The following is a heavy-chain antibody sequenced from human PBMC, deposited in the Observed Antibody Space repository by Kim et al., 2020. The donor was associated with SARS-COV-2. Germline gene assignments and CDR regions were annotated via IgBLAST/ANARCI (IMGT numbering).Heavy chain of an antibody. CDR3: VKDENDILTGYYISLFGY. V-gene: IGHV3-64D*06. Sequence: KGRFTIARDNSKNTLYLQMSSLRAEDTAVYYCVKDENDILTGYYISLFGYWGQGTLVTVSS. J-gene: IGHJ4*02. D-gene: IGHD3-9*01.